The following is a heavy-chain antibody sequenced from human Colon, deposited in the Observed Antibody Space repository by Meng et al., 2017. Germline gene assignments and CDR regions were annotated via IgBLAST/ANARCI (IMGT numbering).Heavy chain of an antibody. J-gene: IGHJ4*02. CDR3: ARLRGSYCLDY. CDR1: GFTFSSYG. Sequence: GGSLRLSCAASGFTFSSYGMTWVRQAPGKGLEWVANIKQDGSEKYYVDSVKGRFTISRDNAKNSLYLQMNSLRAEDTAVYYCARLRGSYCLDYWGQGTLDTVSS. D-gene: IGHD1-26*01. V-gene: IGHV3-7*01. CDR2: IKQDGSEK.